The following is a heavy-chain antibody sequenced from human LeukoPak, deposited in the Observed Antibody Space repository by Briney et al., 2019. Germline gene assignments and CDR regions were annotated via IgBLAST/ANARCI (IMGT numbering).Heavy chain of an antibody. V-gene: IGHV1-69*06. CDR3: ATPGGYCSGGSCYYWFDP. Sequence: SVKVSCKASGGTFSSYAISWVRQAPGQGLEWMGGIIPIFGTANYAQKFQGRVTITADKSTSTAYMELSSLRSEDTAVYYCATPGGYCSGGSCYYWFDPWGQGTLVTVSS. CDR2: IIPIFGTA. J-gene: IGHJ5*02. CDR1: GGTFSSYA. D-gene: IGHD2-15*01.